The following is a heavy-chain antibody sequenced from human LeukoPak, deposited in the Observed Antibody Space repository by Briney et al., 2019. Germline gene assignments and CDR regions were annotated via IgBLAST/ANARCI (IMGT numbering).Heavy chain of an antibody. V-gene: IGHV1-8*01. CDR3: AKVEMDYGDPRGAFDI. D-gene: IGHD4-17*01. CDR1: GYTFTSYD. Sequence: ASVKVSCKASGYTFTSYDINWVRQATGQGLEWMGWMNPNSGSTGYAQKFQGRVTMTRNTSISTAYMELSSLRAEDTAVYYCAKVEMDYGDPRGAFDIWGQGTMVTVSS. CDR2: MNPNSGST. J-gene: IGHJ3*02.